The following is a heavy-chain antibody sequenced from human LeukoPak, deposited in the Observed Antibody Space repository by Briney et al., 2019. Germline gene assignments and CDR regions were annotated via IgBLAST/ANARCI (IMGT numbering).Heavy chain of an antibody. J-gene: IGHJ6*02. CDR3: ARIAFDYYDSSGPWYYGMDV. CDR2: INPGGGGT. CDR1: GYTFTNYY. Sequence: ASVKVSCKASGYTFTNYYLHWVRQAPGQGLDWIGIINPGGGGTRYAQKFQGRVTMTRDTSASTAYMELSSLRSEDTAVYYCARIAFDYYDSSGPWYYGMDVWGQGTTVTVSS. V-gene: IGHV1-46*01. D-gene: IGHD3-22*01.